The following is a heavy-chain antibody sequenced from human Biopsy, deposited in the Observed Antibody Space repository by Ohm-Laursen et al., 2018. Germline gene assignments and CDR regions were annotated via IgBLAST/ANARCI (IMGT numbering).Heavy chain of an antibody. Sequence: VASVKVSCKASGFSFTGYYIHWVRQAPGQGLEWMGWISPKSGDTNYAHKFQGNITMTRDTSISTAYMDLSRLRSDDTAVYYCARGRRHCSGTCSRWYFDLWGRGTLVTVSS. D-gene: IGHD2-2*01. CDR1: GFSFTGYY. V-gene: IGHV1-2*02. CDR3: ARGRRHCSGTCSRWYFDL. J-gene: IGHJ2*01. CDR2: ISPKSGDT.